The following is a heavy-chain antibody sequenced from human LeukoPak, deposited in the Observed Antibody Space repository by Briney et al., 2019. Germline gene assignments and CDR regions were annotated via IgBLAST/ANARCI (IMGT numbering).Heavy chain of an antibody. CDR3: ARVGDGYPAFDY. J-gene: IGHJ4*02. CDR2: IKQDGSEK. Sequence: GGSLRLSCAAFGFTFSSYWMSWVRQAPGKGLEWVANIKQDGSEKYYVDSVKGRFTISRDNAKNSLYLQMNSLRAEDTAVYYCARVGDGYPAFDYWGQGTLVTVSS. CDR1: GFTFSSYW. D-gene: IGHD5-24*01. V-gene: IGHV3-7*01.